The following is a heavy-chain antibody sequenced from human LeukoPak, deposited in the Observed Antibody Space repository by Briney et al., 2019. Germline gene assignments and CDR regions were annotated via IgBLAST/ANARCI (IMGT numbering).Heavy chain of an antibody. CDR1: GGTFSSYA. CDR3: ARVDGSPDY. V-gene: IGHV1-8*03. D-gene: IGHD2-15*01. Sequence: ASVKVPCKGSGGTFSSYAINWVRLATGQGLEWMGWINLKSGSTGHAQQFQGRVTITRDTSISTVYMELNSLRSEDTAVYFCARVDGSPDYWGQGTLVTVSS. J-gene: IGHJ4*02. CDR2: INLKSGST.